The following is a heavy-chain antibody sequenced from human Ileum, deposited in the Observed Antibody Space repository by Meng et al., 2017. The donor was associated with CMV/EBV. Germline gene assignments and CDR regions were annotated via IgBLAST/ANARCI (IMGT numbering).Heavy chain of an antibody. D-gene: IGHD3-10*01. CDR2: ICSSSNYI. CDR1: GFTFSSHA. V-gene: IGHV3-21*01. J-gene: IGHJ6*02. Sequence: GESLKISCAASGFTFSSHAMNWVRQAPGKGLEWVSSICSSSNYIFYADSEEGRFTISRDNAKNSLYLQMNSLRADDTAVYYCARSSGSGFSYYGLDVWGQGTTVTVSS. CDR3: ARSSGSGFSYYGLDV.